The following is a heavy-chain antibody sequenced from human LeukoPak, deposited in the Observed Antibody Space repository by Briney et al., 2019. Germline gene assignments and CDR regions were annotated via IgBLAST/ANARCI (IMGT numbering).Heavy chain of an antibody. CDR1: GGSISSGGYS. CDR2: IYHSGST. Sequence: KPSETLSLTCAVSGGSISSGGYSWSWIRQPPGKGLEWIGYIYHSGSTYYNPSLKSRVTISVDRSKNQFSLKLSSVTAADTAVYYCARGYDYVWGSYRSGTHAFDIWGQGTMVTVSS. V-gene: IGHV4-30-2*01. J-gene: IGHJ3*02. D-gene: IGHD3-16*02. CDR3: ARGYDYVWGSYRSGTHAFDI.